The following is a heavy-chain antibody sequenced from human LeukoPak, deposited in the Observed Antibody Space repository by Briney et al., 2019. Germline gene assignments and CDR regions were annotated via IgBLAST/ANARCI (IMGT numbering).Heavy chain of an antibody. D-gene: IGHD4-17*01. J-gene: IGHJ4*02. V-gene: IGHV1-69*13. CDR3: ARGHYGDYDRPFDY. Sequence: GASVKVSCKASGGTFSSYAISWVRQAPGQGLEWMGGIIPIFGTANYAQKFQGRVTITADESTSTAYMELSSLRSEDTAMYYCARGHYGDYDRPFDYWGQGTLVTVSS. CDR1: GGTFSSYA. CDR2: IIPIFGTA.